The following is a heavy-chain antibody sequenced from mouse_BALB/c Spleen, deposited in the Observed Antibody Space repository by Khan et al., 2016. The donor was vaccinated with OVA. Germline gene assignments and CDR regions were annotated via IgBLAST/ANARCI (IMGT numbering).Heavy chain of an antibody. CDR2: INPTSGYT. J-gene: IGHJ2*01. CDR1: GYTFTTYW. V-gene: IGHV1-7*01. CDR3: TRDRSDY. Sequence: QVQLLESGAELAKPGASVKMSCKASGYTFTTYWMNWVKQRPGQGLEWIGYINPTSGYTDYNEKFKDRATLSADKSSSTAYMQLSSLTSEDSAVYYSTRDRSDYGGQGTTLTVSS.